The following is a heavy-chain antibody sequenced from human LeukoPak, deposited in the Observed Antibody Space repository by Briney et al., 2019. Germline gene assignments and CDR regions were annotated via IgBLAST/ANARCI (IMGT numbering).Heavy chain of an antibody. V-gene: IGHV4-61*02. D-gene: IGHD6-6*01. Sequence: SETLSLTWTVSGGSISSGSYYWSWIRQPAGKGLEWIGRIYTSGSTNYNPSLKSRVTISVDTSKNQFSLKLSSVTAADTAVYYCARDTFSSGRYFDYWGQGTLVTVSS. J-gene: IGHJ4*02. CDR2: IYTSGST. CDR1: GGSISSGSYY. CDR3: ARDTFSSGRYFDY.